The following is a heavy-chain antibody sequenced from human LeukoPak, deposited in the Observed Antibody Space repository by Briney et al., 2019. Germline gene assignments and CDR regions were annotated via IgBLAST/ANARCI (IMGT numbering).Heavy chain of an antibody. J-gene: IGHJ4*02. Sequence: GASVRVSCKASGYTFTHHGISWVRQAPGQGLEWMGRISCYNGDTMYAQNVQGRVTLSTDTSTNTAYIELRSLSSDDTAMYYCARDPSNSAGYHAHFDSWGQGTLVTVSS. CDR3: ARDPSNSAGYHAHFDS. CDR1: GYTFTHHG. CDR2: ISCYNGDT. V-gene: IGHV1-18*04. D-gene: IGHD5-12*01.